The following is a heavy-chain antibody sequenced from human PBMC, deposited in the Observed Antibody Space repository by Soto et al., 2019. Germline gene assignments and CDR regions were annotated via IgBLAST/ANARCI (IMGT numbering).Heavy chain of an antibody. CDR1: GGSFSDHY. Sequence: QVQLQQWGAGLLKPSETLSLTCAVYGGSFSDHYWSWIRQPPGKGLEWIGEVNHRGSTNYNPSLKSRVTISADTSKNQFALKLRSVTAADAALYYCARGISMKVLIHRDAPDKYHFDSWGQGTLVTVSS. V-gene: IGHV4-34*01. J-gene: IGHJ4*02. D-gene: IGHD3-22*01. CDR3: ARGISMKVLIHRDAPDKYHFDS. CDR2: VNHRGST.